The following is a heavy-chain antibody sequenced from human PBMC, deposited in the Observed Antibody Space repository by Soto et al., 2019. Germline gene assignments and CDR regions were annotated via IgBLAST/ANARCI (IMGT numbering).Heavy chain of an antibody. CDR2: INHSGST. Sequence: QVQLQQWGAGLVKPSETLSLTCAVSGGSFSGYYWSWIRQPPGKGLEWIGEINHSGSTNYNPSLKSRVTISVDTSKNQFALTPSSVSAADTAVYYCARGLGVGGSMFVGLRYFDWSYDFWGHGTLVTVSS. J-gene: IGHJ4*01. V-gene: IGHV4-34*01. CDR1: GGSFSGYY. CDR3: ARGLGVGGSMFVGLRYFDWSYDF. D-gene: IGHD3-9*01.